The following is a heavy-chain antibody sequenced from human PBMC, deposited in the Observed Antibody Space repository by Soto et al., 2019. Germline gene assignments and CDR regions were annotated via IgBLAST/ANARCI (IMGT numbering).Heavy chain of an antibody. D-gene: IGHD2-15*01. CDR2: INSDGSST. V-gene: IGHV3-74*01. CDR1: GFTFSSYW. Sequence: EVQLVESGGGLVQPGGSLRLSCAASGFTFSSYWMHWVRQAPGKGLVWVSRINSDGSSTSYPDSVKGRCTISRDNAKNTLYLQMNSLRAEDTAVYYCVRTSLVVAAATREDYWGQGTLVTVSS. CDR3: VRTSLVVAAATREDY. J-gene: IGHJ4*02.